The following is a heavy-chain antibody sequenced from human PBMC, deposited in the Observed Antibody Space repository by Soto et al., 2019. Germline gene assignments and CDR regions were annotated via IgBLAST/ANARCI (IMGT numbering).Heavy chain of an antibody. CDR2: IVVGSGNT. CDR3: AAADGSGSRFYYYYYGMDV. J-gene: IGHJ6*02. Sequence: SVKVSCKASGFTFTSSAVRWVRQARGQRLEWIGWIVVGSGNTNYAQKFQERVTITRDMSTSTAYMELSSLRSEDTAVYYCAAADGSGSRFYYYYYGMDVWGQGTTVTVSS. D-gene: IGHD3-10*01. CDR1: GFTFTSSA. V-gene: IGHV1-58*01.